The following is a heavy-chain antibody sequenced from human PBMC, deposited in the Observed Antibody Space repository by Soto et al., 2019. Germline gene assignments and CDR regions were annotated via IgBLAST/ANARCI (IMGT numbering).Heavy chain of an antibody. CDR1: GFTFSSYA. CDR3: ARDLRGYQFDY. V-gene: IGHV3-30-3*01. Sequence: SCAASGFTFSSYAMHWVRQAPGKGLEWVAVISYDGSNKYYADSVKGRFTISRDNSKNTLYLQMNSLRAEDTAVYYCARDLRGYQFDYWGQGTLVTVSS. CDR2: ISYDGSNK. D-gene: IGHD3-16*02. J-gene: IGHJ4*02.